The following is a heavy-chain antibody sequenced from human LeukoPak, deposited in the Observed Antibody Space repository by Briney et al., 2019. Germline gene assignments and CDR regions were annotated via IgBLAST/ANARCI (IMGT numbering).Heavy chain of an antibody. CDR2: INHSGST. J-gene: IGHJ4*02. V-gene: IGHV4-34*01. CDR3: ARGRRWASLGY. D-gene: IGHD4-23*01. Sequence: TSETLSLTCAVYGGSFSGYYWSWIRQPPGKGLEWIGEINHSGSTNYNPSLKSRVTISVDTSKNHFSLKLSSVTAADTAVYYCARGRRWASLGYWGQGTLVTVAS. CDR1: GGSFSGYY.